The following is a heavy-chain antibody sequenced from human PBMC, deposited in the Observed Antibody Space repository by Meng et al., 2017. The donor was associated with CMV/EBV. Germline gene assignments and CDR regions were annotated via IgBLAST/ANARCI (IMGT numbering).Heavy chain of an antibody. D-gene: IGHD3-22*01. CDR3: ARGIYDSSGYYYYYFDY. V-gene: IGHV6-1*01. J-gene: IGHJ4*02. CDR2: TYDRYKWYN. Sequence: SSNRAAWKWGRQSASRGLEWLGRTYDRYKWYNNYAIYVKSRITIDPDTSKNQFSLQLNSVTPEDTAVYYCARGIYDSSGYYYYYFDYWGQGTLVTVSS. CDR1: SSNRAA.